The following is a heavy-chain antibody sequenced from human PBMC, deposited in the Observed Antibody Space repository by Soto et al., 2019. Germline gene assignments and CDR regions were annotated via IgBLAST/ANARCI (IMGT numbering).Heavy chain of an antibody. CDR3: ARGDSSGYLDY. CDR1: GGTFSSYT. V-gene: IGHV1-69*02. J-gene: IGHJ4*02. CDR2: IIPILGIA. D-gene: IGHD3-22*01. Sequence: QVQLVQSGAEVKKPGSSVKVSCKASGGTFSSYTISWVRQAPGQGLEWMGRIIPILGIANYAQKFQGRVTITADKSTSTAYMELSSLRSEDTAVYYCARGDSSGYLDYWGQGTLVTVSS.